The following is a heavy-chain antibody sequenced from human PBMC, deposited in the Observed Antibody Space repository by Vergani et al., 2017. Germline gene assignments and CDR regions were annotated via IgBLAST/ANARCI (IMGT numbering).Heavy chain of an antibody. D-gene: IGHD2-2*01. CDR1: GFTFSSYG. J-gene: IGHJ6*03. Sequence: QVQLVESGGGVVQPGRSLRLSCAASGFTFSSYGMHWVRQAPGKGLEWVAVIWYDGSNKYYADSVKGRFTISRDNSKNTLYLQMNSLRAEDTAVYYCARDQRGYCSSTSCYRAYYYMDVWGKGP. V-gene: IGHV3-33*01. CDR2: IWYDGSNK. CDR3: ARDQRGYCSSTSCYRAYYYMDV.